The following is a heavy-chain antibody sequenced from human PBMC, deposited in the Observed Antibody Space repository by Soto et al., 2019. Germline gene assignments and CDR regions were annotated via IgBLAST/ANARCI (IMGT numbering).Heavy chain of an antibody. CDR1: GGSISSSSYY. CDR2: IYYSGST. J-gene: IGHJ4*02. D-gene: IGHD3-3*01. V-gene: IGHV4-39*01. CDR3: ARHISIEWLFVDY. Sequence: PSETLSLTCTVSGGSISSSSYYWGWIRQPPGKGLEWIGSIYYSGSTYYNPSLKSRVTISVDTSKNQFSLKLSSVTAADTAVYYCARHISIEWLFVDYWGQGTLVTVSS.